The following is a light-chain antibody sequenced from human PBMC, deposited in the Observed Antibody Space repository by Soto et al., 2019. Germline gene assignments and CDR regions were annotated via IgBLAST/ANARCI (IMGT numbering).Light chain of an antibody. Sequence: EIVMTQSPATLSVSPGERATLSCRASQSVSSNLAWYQQTPGQAPRLLVYGASTRATGIPARFSGSGSGTDFTLTISRLEPEDFAVYYCQQYDRSWTFGQGTKGDIK. V-gene: IGKV3-15*01. CDR2: GAS. CDR1: QSVSSN. CDR3: QQYDRSWT. J-gene: IGKJ1*01.